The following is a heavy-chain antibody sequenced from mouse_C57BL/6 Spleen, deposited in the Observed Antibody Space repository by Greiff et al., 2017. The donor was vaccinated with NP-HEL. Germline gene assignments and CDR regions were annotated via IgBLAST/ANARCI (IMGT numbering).Heavy chain of an antibody. CDR3: ARTSNFDY. V-gene: IGHV1-80*01. Sequence: VKLQESGAELVKPGASVKISCKASGYAFSSYWTNWVKQRPGKGLEWIGQIYPGDGDTNYNGKFKGKATLTADKSSSTAYMQLSSLTSEDSAVYFCARTSNFDYWGQGTTLTVSS. J-gene: IGHJ2*01. CDR2: IYPGDGDT. D-gene: IGHD2-10*02. CDR1: GYAFSSYW.